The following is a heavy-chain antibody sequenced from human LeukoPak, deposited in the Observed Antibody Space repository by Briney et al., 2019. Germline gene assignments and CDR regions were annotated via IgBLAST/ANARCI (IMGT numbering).Heavy chain of an antibody. V-gene: IGHV3-21*01. Sequence: GGSLRLSCAASGFTFNSYSMNWVRQAPGKGLEWVSSISSSSSYIYYADSVKGRFTISRDNAKNSLYLQMNSLRAEDTAVYYCASKIAAAGRLFDYWGHGTLVTVSS. J-gene: IGHJ4*01. D-gene: IGHD6-13*01. CDR1: GFTFNSYS. CDR2: ISSSSSYI. CDR3: ASKIAAAGRLFDY.